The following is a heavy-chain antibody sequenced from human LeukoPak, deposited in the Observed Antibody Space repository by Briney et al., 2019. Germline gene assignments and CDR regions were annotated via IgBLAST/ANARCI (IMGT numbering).Heavy chain of an antibody. J-gene: IGHJ5*02. Sequence: SETLSLTCTVSGGSISSSSYYWGWIRQPPGKGLEWIGSIYYSGTTYYNPSLKSRVTISVDTSKNQFSLKLSSVTAADTALYYCAKHYMGSSYNHGLDRWGQGTLVTVSS. CDR3: AKHYMGSSYNHGLDR. CDR1: GGSISSSSYY. D-gene: IGHD3-10*01. CDR2: IYYSGTT. V-gene: IGHV4-39*01.